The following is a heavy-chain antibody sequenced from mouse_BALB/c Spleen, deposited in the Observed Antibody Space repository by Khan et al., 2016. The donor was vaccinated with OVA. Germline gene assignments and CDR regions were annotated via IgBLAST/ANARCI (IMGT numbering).Heavy chain of an antibody. CDR1: GFTFSSYS. Sequence: EVELVESGGDLVKPGGSLKLSCAASGFTFSSYSMSWVRQIPDKRLEWVATMSSGGDYTYYPDSVKGRFNIPRDNAKNTLYLQMSSLKSEDTAMYYCASHLTGSFAYWGQGTLVTVSA. D-gene: IGHD4-1*01. CDR2: MSSGGDYT. CDR3: ASHLTGSFAY. V-gene: IGHV5-6*01. J-gene: IGHJ3*01.